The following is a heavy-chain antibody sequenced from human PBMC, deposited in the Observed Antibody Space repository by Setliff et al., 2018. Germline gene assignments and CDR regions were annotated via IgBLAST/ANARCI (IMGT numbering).Heavy chain of an antibody. CDR3: ARDNTIVGATDY. V-gene: IGHV4-61*02. CDR1: GGSISSGSYY. CDR2: LHTSGST. J-gene: IGHJ4*02. Sequence: SETLSLTCAVSGGSISSGSYYWSWIRQPAGKGLEWVGRLHTSGSTNYNPSLKSRVTTSVDTSKNQFSLKVTSVTAADTAVYFCARDNTIVGATDYWGQGTLVTVSS. D-gene: IGHD1-26*01.